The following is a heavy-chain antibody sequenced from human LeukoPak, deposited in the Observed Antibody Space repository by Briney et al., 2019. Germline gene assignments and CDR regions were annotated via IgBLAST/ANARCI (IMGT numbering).Heavy chain of an antibody. CDR3: ASTTIFGVVMPYYYYYYMDV. D-gene: IGHD3-3*01. CDR2: SST. Sequence: SSTSYADSVKGRFTISRDNAKNTLYLQMNSLRAEDTAVYYCASTTIFGVVMPYYYYYYMDVWGKGTTVTVSS. V-gene: IGHV3-74*01. J-gene: IGHJ6*03.